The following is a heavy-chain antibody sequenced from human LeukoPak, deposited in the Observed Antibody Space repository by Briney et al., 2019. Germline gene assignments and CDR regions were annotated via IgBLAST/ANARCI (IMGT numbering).Heavy chain of an antibody. D-gene: IGHD5-12*01. CDR2: ISAFNGNT. J-gene: IGHJ4*02. Sequence: GASVKVSCKASGYMFNIYGISWVRQAPEQGLEWMGWISAFNGNTNYARNFQDRVTMTTDTSTSTAYMELTSLRSDDTAVYYCARSPPSTGYDRFDTWGQGTLVTVSS. CDR3: ARSPPSTGYDRFDT. CDR1: GYMFNIYG. V-gene: IGHV1-18*01.